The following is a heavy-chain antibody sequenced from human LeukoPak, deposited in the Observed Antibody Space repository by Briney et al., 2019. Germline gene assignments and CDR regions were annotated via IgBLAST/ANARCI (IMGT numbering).Heavy chain of an antibody. CDR1: GFTLEDYA. CDR3: ARASGPRYYNFYMDV. V-gene: IGHV3-20*01. Sequence: GGSLRLSCVGSGFTLEDYAMSWVRQVPGKGPEWLSGINWSGTNTDYADSVRGRFTISRDNAKNSLYLQMNNLRAEDTALYRCARASGPRYYNFYMDVWGKGTTVTISS. D-gene: IGHD6-25*01. J-gene: IGHJ6*03. CDR2: INWSGTNT.